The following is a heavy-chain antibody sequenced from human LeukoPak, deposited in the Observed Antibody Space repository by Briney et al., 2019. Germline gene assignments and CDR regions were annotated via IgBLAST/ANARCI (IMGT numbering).Heavy chain of an antibody. CDR1: GGTFSSYA. CDR2: IIPIFGTA. CDR3: AREVGSRFDY. D-gene: IGHD2-15*01. J-gene: IGHJ4*02. Sequence: ASVKVSCKASGGTFSSYAISWVRQAPGQGLEWMGGIIPIFGTANYAQKFQGGVTITADESTSTAYMELSSLRSEDTAVYYCAREVGSRFDYWGQGTLVTVSS. V-gene: IGHV1-69*13.